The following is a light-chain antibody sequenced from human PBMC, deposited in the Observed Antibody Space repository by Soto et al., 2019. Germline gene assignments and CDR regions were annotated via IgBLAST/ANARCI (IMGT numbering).Light chain of an antibody. Sequence: DIQMTQSTSSLSASVGDRFTITCRASQGIRNGLDWYQQRPGKAPKRLIYVASSLQSGVPSRFSGSGSGTEFTLTISSLQPEDFATYSCLQHNSYPLTFGGGTKVDIK. CDR2: VAS. CDR3: LQHNSYPLT. CDR1: QGIRNG. V-gene: IGKV1-17*01. J-gene: IGKJ4*01.